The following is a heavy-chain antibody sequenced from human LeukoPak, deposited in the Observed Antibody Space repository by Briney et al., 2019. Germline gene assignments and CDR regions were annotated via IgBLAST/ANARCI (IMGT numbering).Heavy chain of an antibody. Sequence: ASVKVSCKVSGYTFTSYGISWVRQAPGQGLEWMGWISAYNGNTNYAQKLQGRVTMTTDTSTSTAYMELRSLRSDDTVVYYCARGEPADYDILTGSEYYFDYWGQGTLVTVSS. CDR3: ARGEPADYDILTGSEYYFDY. CDR1: GYTFTSYG. J-gene: IGHJ4*02. CDR2: ISAYNGNT. V-gene: IGHV1-18*01. D-gene: IGHD3-9*01.